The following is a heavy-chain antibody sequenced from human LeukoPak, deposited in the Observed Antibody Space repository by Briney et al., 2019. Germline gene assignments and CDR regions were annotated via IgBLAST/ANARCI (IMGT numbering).Heavy chain of an antibody. CDR2: IYYSGST. D-gene: IGHD3-10*02. Sequence: SETLSLTCTVSGGSISSSSYYWGWIRQPPGKGLEWIGSIYYSGSTYYNPSLKSRVTISVDTSKNQFSLKLSSVTAADTAVYYCARGGLRPLFGYWFDPWGQGTLVTVSS. J-gene: IGHJ5*02. CDR3: ARGGLRPLFGYWFDP. V-gene: IGHV4-39*07. CDR1: GGSISSSSYY.